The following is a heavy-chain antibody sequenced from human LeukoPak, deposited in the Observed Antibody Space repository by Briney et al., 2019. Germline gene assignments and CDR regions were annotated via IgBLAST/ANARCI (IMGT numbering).Heavy chain of an antibody. D-gene: IGHD4-11*01. J-gene: IGHJ6*02. V-gene: IGHV3-30-3*01. CDR1: GFTLSNYA. CDR3: ARDMRQSNHTYYYYYGMDV. Sequence: PGGSLRLSCAASGFTLSNYAMHWVRQAPGKGLEWVAVISYDGSNKYYADSVKGRFTISRDNSKNTLYLQMNSLRAEDTAVYYCARDMRQSNHTYYYYYGMDVWGQGTTVTVS. CDR2: ISYDGSNK.